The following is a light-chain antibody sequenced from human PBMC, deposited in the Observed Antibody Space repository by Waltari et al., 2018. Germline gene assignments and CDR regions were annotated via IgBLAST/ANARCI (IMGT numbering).Light chain of an antibody. CDR2: SAS. CDR1: QSISIY. V-gene: IGKV1-39*01. Sequence: DIQMTQSPSSLSASVGDTVTIVCRASQSISIYLNWYQQKPGKPPKLRIFSASSLQSGVPSRFSGSGSGTEFTLTITSLQPEDFATYVCQQSNIMGTFGPGTTVDIK. CDR3: QQSNIMGT. J-gene: IGKJ3*01.